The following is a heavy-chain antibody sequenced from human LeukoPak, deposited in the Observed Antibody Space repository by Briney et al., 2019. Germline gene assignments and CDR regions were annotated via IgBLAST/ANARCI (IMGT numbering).Heavy chain of an antibody. J-gene: IGHJ4*02. V-gene: IGHV4-59*01. CDR3: ARWHSHGRYFDY. Sequence: SQTLSLTCAVSGGSIRNYCWNWIRQPPGKGREWIGYFCDSGNTDYKPSLKRRVSMSLDTSKNQLSLKMTSATAADTAVYFCARWHSHGRYFDYWGQGVLVTVSS. D-gene: IGHD2-21*01. CDR1: GGSIRNYC. CDR2: FCDSGNT.